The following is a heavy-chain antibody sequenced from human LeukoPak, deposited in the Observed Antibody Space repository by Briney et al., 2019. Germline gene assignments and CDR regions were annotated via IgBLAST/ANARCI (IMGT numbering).Heavy chain of an antibody. Sequence: GGSLRLSCAASGISFSTYAMSWVRQAPGKGLEWVSVISDPGGSTYYADSVKGRFTISRDNSKNTLFLQMNSLRAEDTAVYYCAKNMGSTGYYTTDYWGQGTLVTVSS. D-gene: IGHD3/OR15-3a*01. CDR2: ISDPGGST. V-gene: IGHV3-23*01. J-gene: IGHJ4*02. CDR3: AKNMGSTGYYTTDY. CDR1: GISFSTYA.